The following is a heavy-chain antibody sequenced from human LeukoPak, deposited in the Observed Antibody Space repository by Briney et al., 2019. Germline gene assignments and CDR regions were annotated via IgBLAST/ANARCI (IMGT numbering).Heavy chain of an antibody. Sequence: PGGTLRLSCAASGFTFISYGMSWVRQAPGKGLEWVSSISGGGDTTNYADSVKGRFTISRDNSKNTLYLQMSSLRGEDTARYYCAKATIEQWLVKVDSFDSWGQGTLVSVSS. CDR3: AKATIEQWLVKVDSFDS. CDR2: ISGGGDTT. D-gene: IGHD6-19*01. CDR1: GFTFISYG. V-gene: IGHV3-23*01. J-gene: IGHJ4*02.